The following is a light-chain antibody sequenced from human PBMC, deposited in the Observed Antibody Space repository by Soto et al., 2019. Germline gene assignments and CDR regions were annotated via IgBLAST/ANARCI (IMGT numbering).Light chain of an antibody. Sequence: QSALTQPPSASGSPGQSVTISCTGTISDIGTYYYVSWYQQHPGKAPKLIIYEVSERPSGVADRFSGSKSGNTASLTVSGLQAEDEAHYYCSSYAGTKTLVFGGGTKLTVL. CDR3: SSYAGTKTLV. V-gene: IGLV2-8*01. CDR2: EVS. J-gene: IGLJ2*01. CDR1: ISDIGTYYY.